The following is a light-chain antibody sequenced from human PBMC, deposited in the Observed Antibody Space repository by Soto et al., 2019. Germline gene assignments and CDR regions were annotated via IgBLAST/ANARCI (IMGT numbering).Light chain of an antibody. CDR1: SSDVGGSNY. J-gene: IGLJ3*02. Sequence: QSVLTQPASVSGSPGQSITISCTGTSSDVGGSNYVSWHQQHPGKAPKLIIYDVSNRPSGVSNRFSGSKSGNTASLTISGLQAEDEADYYCSSYTTSSTWVFGGGTKLTVL. CDR2: DVS. V-gene: IGLV2-14*01. CDR3: SSYTTSSTWV.